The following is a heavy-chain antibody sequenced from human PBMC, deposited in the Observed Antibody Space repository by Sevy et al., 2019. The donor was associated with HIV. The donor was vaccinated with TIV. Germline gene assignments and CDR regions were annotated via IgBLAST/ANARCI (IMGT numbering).Heavy chain of an antibody. CDR2: INHTGST. CDR3: ARWRGTRVTMIVVVTTGYFDH. V-gene: IGHV4-34*01. D-gene: IGHD3-22*01. CDR1: GTSFSSDS. Sequence: SETLSLTCTVSGTSFSSDSWTWIRQSPGKGLEWIGEINHTGSTNYNPSLKSLVTISVDTSKNQFSLKLTSVTAADTAIYYCARWRGTRVTMIVVVTTGYFDHCGQGTLVTVSS. J-gene: IGHJ4*02.